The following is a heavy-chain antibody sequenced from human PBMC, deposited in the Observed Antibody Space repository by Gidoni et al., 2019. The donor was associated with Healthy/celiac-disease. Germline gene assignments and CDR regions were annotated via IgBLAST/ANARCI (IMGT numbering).Heavy chain of an antibody. V-gene: IGHV4-4*07. CDR2: IYTSGST. CDR3: ARVGSGWSFDY. Sequence: QVQLQESGPGLVKPSETLSLTCPVSGGSISSYFWRWIRQPAGKGLEWTGRIYTSGSTNYNPSLKSRVTMSVDTSKNQFSLRLSSVTAADTAVYYCARVGSGWSFDYWGQGTLVTVSS. J-gene: IGHJ4*02. D-gene: IGHD6-19*01. CDR1: GGSISSYF.